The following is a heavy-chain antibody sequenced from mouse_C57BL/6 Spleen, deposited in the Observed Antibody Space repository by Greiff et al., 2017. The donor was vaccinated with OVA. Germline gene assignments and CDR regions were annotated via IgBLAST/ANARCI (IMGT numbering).Heavy chain of an antibody. V-gene: IGHV1-53*01. CDR2: INPSNGGT. J-gene: IGHJ3*01. Sequence: QVQLQQPGTELVQPGASVKLSCKASGYTFTSYWMHWVKQRPGQGLEWMGNINPSNGGTNYNEKLKSKATLTVDKSSSTACMQLSSLTSEDSAVNYCARSGDGYYGWFAYWGQGTLVTVSA. D-gene: IGHD2-3*01. CDR3: ARSGDGYYGWFAY. CDR1: GYTFTSYW.